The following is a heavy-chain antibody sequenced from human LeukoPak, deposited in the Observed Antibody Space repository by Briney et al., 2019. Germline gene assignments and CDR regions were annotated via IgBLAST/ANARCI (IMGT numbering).Heavy chain of an antibody. CDR1: SGFINSYY. V-gene: IGHV4-39*07. CDR2: IYYSGST. Sequence: KSSETLSLTCTVSSGFINSYYWSWIRQPPGKGLEWIGSIYYSGSTYYNPSLKSRVTISVDKSKNQISLKLSSVTAADTAVYYCARVDSSSWTSGGFDPWGQGTLVTVSS. CDR3: ARVDSSSWTSGGFDP. D-gene: IGHD6-13*01. J-gene: IGHJ5*02.